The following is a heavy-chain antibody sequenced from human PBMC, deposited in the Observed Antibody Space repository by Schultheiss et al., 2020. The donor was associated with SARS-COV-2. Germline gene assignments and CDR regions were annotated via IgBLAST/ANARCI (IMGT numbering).Heavy chain of an antibody. J-gene: IGHJ4*02. V-gene: IGHV3-23*01. D-gene: IGHD4-17*01. CDR1: GFTFDDYA. CDR3: ARDRGTVTMGYYFDY. Sequence: GGSLRLSCAASGFTFDDYAMHWVRQAPGKGLEWVSAISGSGGSTYYADSVKGRFTISRENAKNSLYLQMNSLRAEDTAVYYCARDRGTVTMGYYFDYWGQGTLVTVSS. CDR2: ISGSGGST.